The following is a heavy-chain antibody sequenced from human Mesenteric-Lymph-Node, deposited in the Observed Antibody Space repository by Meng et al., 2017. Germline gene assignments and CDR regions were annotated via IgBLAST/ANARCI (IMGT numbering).Heavy chain of an antibody. Sequence: QVQLVQSGAEVTKPGASLKVSCKASGYTFTSYAIQWEGQAPGQWLEWMGWINSGNGKTKYSEKFQGRVTITRDTSATTAYMELSSLRSEDMAVYYCARGLWEQSRYYFDSWGQGTLVTVSS. J-gene: IGHJ4*02. CDR2: INSGNGKT. D-gene: IGHD1-26*01. V-gene: IGHV1-3*01. CDR3: ARGLWEQSRYYFDS. CDR1: GYTFTSYA.